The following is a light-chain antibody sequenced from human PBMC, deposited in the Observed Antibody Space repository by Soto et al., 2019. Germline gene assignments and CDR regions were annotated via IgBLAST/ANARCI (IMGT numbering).Light chain of an antibody. J-gene: IGKJ4*01. Sequence: DIQMTQSPSSLSASVGDRVTIDWLASHNIYNYLNWYHQKPGKAPKLLIFDASNLERGVPSRFSGSGSRTHFSLSINNLQPEDVGTYFCQHYDNLPLTFGGGTKVDIK. V-gene: IGKV1-33*01. CDR1: HNIYNY. CDR3: QHYDNLPLT. CDR2: DAS.